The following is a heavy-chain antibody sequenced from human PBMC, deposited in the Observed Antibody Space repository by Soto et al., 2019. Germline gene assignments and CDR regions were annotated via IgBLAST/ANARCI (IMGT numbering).Heavy chain of an antibody. J-gene: IGHJ6*02. D-gene: IGHD6-19*01. V-gene: IGHV4-31*03. CDR3: ARGSSGFGYYGMDV. CDR2: IYYSGST. Sequence: QVQLQESGPGLVKPSQTLSLTCTVSGGSISSGGYYWSWLRQHPGKGLEWIGYIYYSGSTYYNPSLKSRVTIAVDTSKNQFSLKLSSVTAADTAVYYCARGSSGFGYYGMDVWGQGTTVTVSS. CDR1: GGSISSGGYY.